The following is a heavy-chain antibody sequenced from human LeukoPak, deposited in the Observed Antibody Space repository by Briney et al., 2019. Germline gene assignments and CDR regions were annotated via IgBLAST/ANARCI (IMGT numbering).Heavy chain of an antibody. CDR1: GFTFSSYA. V-gene: IGHV3-30-3*01. CDR3: ARTIPSATPTGMDV. Sequence: PGGSLRLSCAASGFTFSSYAMHWVRQAPGKGLEWVAVISYDGSNKYYADSVKGRFTISRDNSKNTLYLQMNSLRAEDTAVYYCARTIPSATPTGMDVWGQGTTVTVSS. CDR2: ISYDGSNK. J-gene: IGHJ6*02. D-gene: IGHD3-9*01.